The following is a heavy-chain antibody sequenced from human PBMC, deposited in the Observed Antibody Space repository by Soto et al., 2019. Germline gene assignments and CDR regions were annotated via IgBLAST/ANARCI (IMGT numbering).Heavy chain of an antibody. Sequence: QVQLVESGGGVVQPGRSLRLSCAASGFTFSSYGMHWVRQAPGKGLEWVGVISYDGSNKYYADSVKGRFTISRDNSKNTLYLQMNSLRAEDTAVYYCAKAPSGWYYDSSGYYGYWGQGTLVTVSS. D-gene: IGHD3-22*01. J-gene: IGHJ4*02. CDR1: GFTFSSYG. V-gene: IGHV3-30*18. CDR2: ISYDGSNK. CDR3: AKAPSGWYYDSSGYYGY.